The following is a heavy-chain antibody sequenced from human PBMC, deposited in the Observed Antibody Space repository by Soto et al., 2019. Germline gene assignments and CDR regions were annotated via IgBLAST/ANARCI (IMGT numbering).Heavy chain of an antibody. CDR2: MYFGGSF. Sequence: QMQLQASGPGLVKPSETLSLTCNVSGASVSHGYWSWIRRPPGKALEWIGFMYFGGSFDYNPSLTTRATISVETSNSQFSMKLTSGTASDAAVYYCARRYYDSTGFAVDPWGQGTLVTVSS. J-gene: IGHJ5*02. V-gene: IGHV4-59*02. CDR3: ARRYYDSTGFAVDP. CDR1: GASVSHGY. D-gene: IGHD3-22*01.